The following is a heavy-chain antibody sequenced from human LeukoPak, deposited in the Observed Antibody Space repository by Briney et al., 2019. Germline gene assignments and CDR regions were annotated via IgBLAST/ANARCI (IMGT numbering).Heavy chain of an antibody. D-gene: IGHD3-22*01. Sequence: GEYLKISCKGSGYSFTSYWIGWVRQMPGKGLEWMGIIYPGDSDTRYSPSFQGQVTISADKSISTAYLQWSSLKASDTAMYYCATQSYYYDSSGYIPFSYWGQGTLVTVSS. CDR1: GYSFTSYW. CDR2: IYPGDSDT. V-gene: IGHV5-51*01. J-gene: IGHJ4*02. CDR3: ATQSYYYDSSGYIPFSY.